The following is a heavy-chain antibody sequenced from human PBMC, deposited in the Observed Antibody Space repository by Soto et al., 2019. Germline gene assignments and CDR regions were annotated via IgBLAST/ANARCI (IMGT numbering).Heavy chain of an antibody. J-gene: IGHJ4*02. CDR2: VSGSGVGI. CDR1: GFSISNYV. Sequence: GGSLRLSCAASGFSISNYVMNWVRQAPGKGLEWVSSVSGSGVGIYADSVEGRFSISRDNSKNTLDLQMNSLRAEDTAVYYCTKGWLDYWGQGTLVTVSS. V-gene: IGHV3-23*01. CDR3: TKGWLDY. D-gene: IGHD6-19*01.